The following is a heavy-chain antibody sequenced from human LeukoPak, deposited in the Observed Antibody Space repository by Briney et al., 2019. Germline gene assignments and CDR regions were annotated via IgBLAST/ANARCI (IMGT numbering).Heavy chain of an antibody. V-gene: IGHV3-23*01. CDR2: ISGSGGST. D-gene: IGHD3-10*01. Sequence: GGSLRLSCAASGFTFSSYDMSGVRQARGKGLEWVSAISGSGGSTYYADSVKGRFTISRDNSKNTLYQQMNRLRAEDTAVYYCAKYLYPMVRGVPTHWGQGTLVTVSS. CDR1: GFTFSSYD. CDR3: AKYLYPMVRGVPTH. J-gene: IGHJ4*02.